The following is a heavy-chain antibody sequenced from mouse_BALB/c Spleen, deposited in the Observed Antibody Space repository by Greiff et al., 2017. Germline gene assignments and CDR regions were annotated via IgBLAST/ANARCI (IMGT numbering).Heavy chain of an antibody. CDR2: ISSGGSYT. CDR1: GFTFSSYA. D-gene: IGHD1-1*01. CDR3: ARYGGTVVAPRYFDV. Sequence: DVKLVESGGGLVKPGGSLKLSCAASGFTFSSYAMSWVRQTPEKRLEWVATISSGGSYTYYPDSVKGRFTISRDNAKNTLYLQMSSLRSEDTAMYYCARYGGTVVAPRYFDVWGAGTTVTVSS. V-gene: IGHV5-9-3*01. J-gene: IGHJ1*01.